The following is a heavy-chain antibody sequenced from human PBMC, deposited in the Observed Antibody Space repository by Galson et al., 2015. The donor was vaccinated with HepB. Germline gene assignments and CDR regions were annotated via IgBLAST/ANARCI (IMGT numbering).Heavy chain of an antibody. V-gene: IGHV3-66*02. J-gene: IGHJ3*02. CDR1: GFTVSSNY. D-gene: IGHD7-27*01. CDR2: IYSGGST. Sequence: SLRLSCAASGFTVSSNYMSWVRQAPGKGLEWVSVIYSGGSTYYADSVKGRFTISRDNSKNTLYLQMNSLRAEDTAVYYCASLSGDTWPGAFDIWGQRTMVTVSS. CDR3: ASLSGDTWPGAFDI.